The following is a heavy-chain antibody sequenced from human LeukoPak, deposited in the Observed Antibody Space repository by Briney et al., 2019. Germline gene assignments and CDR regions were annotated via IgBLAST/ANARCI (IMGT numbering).Heavy chain of an antibody. Sequence: PSETLSLTCAVYGGSFSGCYWSWIRQPPGKGLEWIGEINHSGSTNYNPSLKSRVTISVDTSKNQFSLKLSSVTAADTAVYYCARGRGLWFGESVSPFDPWGQGTLVTVSS. D-gene: IGHD3-10*01. V-gene: IGHV4-34*01. CDR3: ARGRGLWFGESVSPFDP. J-gene: IGHJ5*02. CDR2: INHSGST. CDR1: GGSFSGCY.